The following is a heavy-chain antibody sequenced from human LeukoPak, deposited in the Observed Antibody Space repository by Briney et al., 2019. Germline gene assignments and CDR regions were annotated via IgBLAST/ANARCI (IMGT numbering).Heavy chain of an antibody. CDR1: RFTFSTYW. CDR3: ARDPVGGITMVRGVIGDAFDI. CDR2: INSDGSST. V-gene: IGHV3-74*01. J-gene: IGHJ3*02. Sequence: PGGSLRLSCAASRFTFSTYWMHWVRQAPGKGLVWVSRINSDGSSTGYADSVKGRFTISRDNAKNSLYLQMNSLRAEDTASYYCARDPVGGITMVRGVIGDAFDIWGQGTMVTVSS. D-gene: IGHD3-10*01.